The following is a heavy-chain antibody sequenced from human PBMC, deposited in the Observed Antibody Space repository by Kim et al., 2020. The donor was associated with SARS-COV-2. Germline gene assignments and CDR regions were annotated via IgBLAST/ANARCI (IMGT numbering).Heavy chain of an antibody. J-gene: IGHJ4*02. CDR3: AIEQTAGFYNY. Sequence: ASVKVSCKASGYIFSTYHMHWVRQAPGQGLEWMGIINPVGGKTYYAEKFQGRFTVTTDTSASTVYMELSSLKSEDTAIYYCAIEQTAGFYNYWGQGTLVTVSS. CDR2: INPVGGKT. CDR1: GYIFSTYH. D-gene: IGHD3-9*01. V-gene: IGHV1-46*01.